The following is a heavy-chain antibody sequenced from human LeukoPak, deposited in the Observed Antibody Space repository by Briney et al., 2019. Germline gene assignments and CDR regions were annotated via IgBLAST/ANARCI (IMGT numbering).Heavy chain of an antibody. D-gene: IGHD6-19*01. CDR3: AREGMAGRPFDY. J-gene: IGHJ4*02. CDR2: IIPIFGTA. V-gene: IGHV1-69*01. Sequence: GGSLRLSCAASGGTFSSYAISWVRQAPGQGLEWMGGIIPIFGTANYAQKFQGRVTITADESTSTAYMELSSLRSEDTAVYYCAREGMAGRPFDYWGQGTLVTVSS. CDR1: GGTFSSYA.